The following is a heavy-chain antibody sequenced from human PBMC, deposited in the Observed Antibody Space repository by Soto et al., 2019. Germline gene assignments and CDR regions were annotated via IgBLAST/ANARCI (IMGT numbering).Heavy chain of an antibody. CDR1: GFSFSTYS. D-gene: IGHD7-27*01. Sequence: EVQLVESGGGLVQPGGSLRLSCAASGFSFSTYSRNWVRQAPGKGLEWLSYVSSTFDIYYADSVKGRFTISRDNASNTLYLQMNSLSDEYTALYSCARDRNWAFDHWGQGILVSVSS. V-gene: IGHV3-48*02. CDR3: ARDRNWAFDH. J-gene: IGHJ4*02. CDR2: VSSTFDI.